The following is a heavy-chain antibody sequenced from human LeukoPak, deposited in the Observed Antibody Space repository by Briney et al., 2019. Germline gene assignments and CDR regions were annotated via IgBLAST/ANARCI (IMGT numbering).Heavy chain of an antibody. CDR2: FYHSGIT. CDR1: GGSISSGGYY. J-gene: IGHJ4*02. Sequence: SETLSLTCTVSGGSISSGGYYWNWIRQPPGKGLEWSGYFYHSGITYYNPSLKSRVTISVDTSKNQFSLKLSSVTAADTAVYYCARGDYYGSGSRYFDYWGQGTLVTVSS. V-gene: IGHV4-30-2*01. D-gene: IGHD3-10*01. CDR3: ARGDYYGSGSRYFDY.